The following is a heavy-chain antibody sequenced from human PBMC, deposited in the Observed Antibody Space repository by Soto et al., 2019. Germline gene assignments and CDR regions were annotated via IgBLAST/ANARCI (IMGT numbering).Heavy chain of an antibody. CDR2: INHSGST. D-gene: IGHD6-13*01. V-gene: IGHV4-34*01. CDR3: ARAAGTIDY. CDR1: GGSFSGYY. J-gene: IGHJ4*02. Sequence: QVQLQQRGAGLLKPSETLSLTCAVYGGSFSGYYLSWIRQPPGKGLEWIGEINHSGSTNYNPSLKSRVTISIDTSKKQFSLKVSSVTAADTAVYYCARAAGTIDYWGQGTLVTVSS.